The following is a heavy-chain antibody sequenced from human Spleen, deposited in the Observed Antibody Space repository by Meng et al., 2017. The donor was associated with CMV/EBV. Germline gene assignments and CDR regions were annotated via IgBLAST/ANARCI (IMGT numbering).Heavy chain of an antibody. J-gene: IGHJ4*02. Sequence: SLNTLGMAVRWIVQPPGMAVECLALIYWDDDKRYIPSLPTPLPLPPDTSKNQVVLTMTNMDPVDTATYYCAHSRSNFYYDGSGLLDYWGQGTLVTVSS. CDR3: AHSRSNFYYDGSGLLDY. V-gene: IGHV2-5*02. CDR2: IYWDDDK. D-gene: IGHD3-22*01. CDR1: SLNTLGMA.